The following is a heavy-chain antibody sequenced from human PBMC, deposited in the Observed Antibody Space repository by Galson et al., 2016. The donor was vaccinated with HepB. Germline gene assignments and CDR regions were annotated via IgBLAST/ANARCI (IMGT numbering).Heavy chain of an antibody. J-gene: IGHJ4*02. Sequence: SETLSPSCTVSGGSISSSSYYWGWIRQPPGKGLEWIGSIYYSGSTYYHPSLKSRVTITVDTTKNQFSLKLSSVTAADTAVYYCARRGRLGCFDYWGQGTLVTVSS. CDR1: GGSISSSSYY. CDR3: ARRGRLGCFDY. D-gene: IGHD4-17*01. CDR2: IYYSGST. V-gene: IGHV4-39*01.